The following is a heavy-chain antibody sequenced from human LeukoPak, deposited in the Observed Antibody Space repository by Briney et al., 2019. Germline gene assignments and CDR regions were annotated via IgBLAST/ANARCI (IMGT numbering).Heavy chain of an antibody. CDR3: ARDASASSHLGWGAVSL. CDR1: GYTFSNYG. V-gene: IGHV1-18*01. CDR2: ISAYNGDT. D-gene: IGHD1-26*01. Sequence: GASVKVSCKASGYTFSNYGISGVRQAPGQGLEWLGWISAYNGDTNYAEKLQGRVTMTTDTSTTTAYMELRSLRSDDTAIYYCARDASASSHLGWGAVSLWGQGTLVTVSS. J-gene: IGHJ4*02.